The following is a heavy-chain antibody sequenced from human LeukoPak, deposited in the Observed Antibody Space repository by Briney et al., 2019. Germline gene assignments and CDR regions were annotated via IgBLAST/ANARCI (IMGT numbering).Heavy chain of an antibody. Sequence: GGSLRLSCRASRFSFSEYDMHWVRQAPGKGLEWVAVISSDGSRKHYGDSVKGRFTISRDNSESTLFLQMNSLRTDDTSVYFCAKYAYNWNAPDGFDMWGQGTMVIVSS. J-gene: IGHJ3*02. V-gene: IGHV3-30*18. CDR3: AKYAYNWNAPDGFDM. CDR2: ISSDGSRK. CDR1: RFSFSEYD. D-gene: IGHD1-1*01.